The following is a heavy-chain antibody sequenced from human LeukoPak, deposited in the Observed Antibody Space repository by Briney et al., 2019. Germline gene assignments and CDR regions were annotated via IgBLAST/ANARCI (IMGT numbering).Heavy chain of an antibody. D-gene: IGHD3-10*01. CDR2: ISSSGSTI. CDR1: GFTFSSYE. J-gene: IGHJ4*02. Sequence: PGGSLRLSCAASGFTFSSYEMNWVRQAPGKGLEWVSYISSSGSTIYYADSVKGRFTISRDNAKNSLYLQMNSLRAEDTAVYYCAGGYGSGSLDYWGQGTLVTVSS. CDR3: AGGYGSGSLDY. V-gene: IGHV3-48*03.